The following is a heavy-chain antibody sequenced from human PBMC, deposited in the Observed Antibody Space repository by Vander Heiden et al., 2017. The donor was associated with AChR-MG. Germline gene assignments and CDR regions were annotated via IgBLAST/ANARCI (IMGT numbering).Heavy chain of an antibody. V-gene: IGHV4-38-2*02. CDR3: ARDTSRIVQKLAFDI. D-gene: IGHD3-22*01. CDR1: TGGYY. Sequence: TGGYYWGWIRQPPGKGLEWIGSIYHSGSTYYNPSLKSRVTISVDTSKNQFSLKLSSVTAADTAVYYCARDTSRIVQKLAFDIWGQGTMVTVSS. CDR2: IYHSGST. J-gene: IGHJ3*02.